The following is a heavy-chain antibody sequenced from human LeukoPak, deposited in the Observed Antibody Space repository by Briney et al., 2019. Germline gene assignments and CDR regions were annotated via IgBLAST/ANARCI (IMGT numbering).Heavy chain of an antibody. CDR2: ISGGSEDT. J-gene: IGHJ6*02. CDR3: ARTIAQYSNSWLYFYYGLDV. Sequence: GGFLRLSCTASAFAFGGSAMSWVRQAPGKGLEWVSSISGGSEDTYYAGSVKCRFTISRDNSKSTLYLQMNSLRAEDTAVYYCARTIAQYSNSWLYFYYGLDVWGQGTTVTVS. D-gene: IGHD6-13*01. CDR1: AFAFGGSA. V-gene: IGHV3-23*01.